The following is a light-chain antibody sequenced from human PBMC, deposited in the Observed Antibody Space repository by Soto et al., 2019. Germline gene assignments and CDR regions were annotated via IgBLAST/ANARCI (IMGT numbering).Light chain of an antibody. Sequence: QSVLTQPPSVSGAPGQRVTISCTGSSSNIGAGHDVHWYQQLPGSAPKLLIYGSRIRPSGVPDRFSGSRSGTSASLAITGLQAEDEADYYCQSYDSSLSAHYVFGTGTKVTVL. CDR2: GSR. CDR1: SSNIGAGHD. J-gene: IGLJ1*01. CDR3: QSYDSSLSAHYV. V-gene: IGLV1-40*01.